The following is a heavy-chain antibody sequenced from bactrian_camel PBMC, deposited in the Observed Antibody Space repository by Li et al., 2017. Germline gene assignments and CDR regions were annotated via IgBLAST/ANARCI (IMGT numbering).Heavy chain of an antibody. Sequence: HVQLVESGGGSVNAGGSLRLSCVASGYTLTSSCMARFRRAPGKEREGVATIASDGSTTYADSVKGRFTISQDPAENRVTLQMNNLQPEDTAVYYCVGARIPEGLTYPYGGTWIQLGHCALFGRWGQGTQVTVS. CDR1: GYTLTSSC. D-gene: IGHD2*01. J-gene: IGHJ6*01. CDR2: IASDGST. CDR3: VGARIPEGLTYPYGGTWIQLGHCALFGR. V-gene: IGHV3S53*01.